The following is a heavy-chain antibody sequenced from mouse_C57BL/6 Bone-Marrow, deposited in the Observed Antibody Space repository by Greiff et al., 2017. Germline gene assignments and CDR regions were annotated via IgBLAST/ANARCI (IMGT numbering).Heavy chain of an antibody. CDR2: INPNYGTT. Sequence: QLKQSGPELVKPGASVKISCKASGYSFTDYNMNWVKQSTGKSLEWIGVINPNYGTTSYNQKFKGKATLTVDQSSSPAYMQLNSLTSEDSAVYYGARDYDYDYAMDYWGQGTSVTVSS. CDR1: GYSFTDYN. D-gene: IGHD2-4*01. CDR3: ARDYDYDYAMDY. V-gene: IGHV1-39*01. J-gene: IGHJ4*01.